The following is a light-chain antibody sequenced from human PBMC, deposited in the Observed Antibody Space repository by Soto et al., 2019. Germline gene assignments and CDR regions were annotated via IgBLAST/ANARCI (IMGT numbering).Light chain of an antibody. Sequence: AIQMTQSPSSLSASVGDRVTITCRASQDIRKDLAWYQQKPGKAPQILIYGASTLQTGVASRFSGSGSATDFTLTISSLQPEGSAAYYCLQDYNYPFTFGQGTKVDIK. CDR1: QDIRKD. CDR3: LQDYNYPFT. J-gene: IGKJ2*01. V-gene: IGKV1-6*01. CDR2: GAS.